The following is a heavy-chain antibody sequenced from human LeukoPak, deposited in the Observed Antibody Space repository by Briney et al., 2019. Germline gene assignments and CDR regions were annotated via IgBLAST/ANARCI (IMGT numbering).Heavy chain of an antibody. J-gene: IGHJ4*02. D-gene: IGHD3-22*01. Sequence: SETLSLTCTVSGGSISSYYWSWIRQLPGKGLEWIGYIYYSGSTYYNPSLKSRVTISVDTSKNQFSLKLSSVTAADTAVYYCAREAGYYYDSSGYFIDYWGQGTLVTVSS. V-gene: IGHV4-59*12. CDR3: AREAGYYYDSSGYFIDY. CDR2: IYYSGST. CDR1: GGSISSYY.